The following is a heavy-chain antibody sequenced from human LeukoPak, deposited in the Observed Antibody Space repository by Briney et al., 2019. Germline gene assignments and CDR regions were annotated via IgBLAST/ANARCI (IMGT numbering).Heavy chain of an antibody. CDR3: ARDQAGYSPGDFDY. V-gene: IGHV3-21*01. J-gene: IGHJ4*02. D-gene: IGHD3-9*01. CDR2: ISSSSSYI. CDR1: GFTFSSYA. Sequence: GGSLRLSCAASGFTFSSYAMSWVRQAPGKGLEWVSSISSSSSYIYYADSVKGRFTISRDNAKNSLYLQMNSLRAEDTAVYYCARDQAGYSPGDFDYWGQGTLVTVSS.